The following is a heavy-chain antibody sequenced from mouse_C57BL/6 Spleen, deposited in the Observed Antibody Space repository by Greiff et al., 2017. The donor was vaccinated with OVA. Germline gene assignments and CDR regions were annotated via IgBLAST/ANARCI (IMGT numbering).Heavy chain of an antibody. D-gene: IGHD1-1*01. J-gene: IGHJ3*01. CDR2: ISDGGSYT. Sequence: EVHLVESGGGLVKPGGSLKLSCAASGFTFSSYAMSWVRQTPEKRLEWVATISDGGSYTYYPDNVKGRFTISRDNAKNNLYLQMSHLKSEDTAMYYCAREGYYGSSYGFAYWGQGTLVTVSA. V-gene: IGHV5-4*01. CDR3: AREGYYGSSYGFAY. CDR1: GFTFSSYA.